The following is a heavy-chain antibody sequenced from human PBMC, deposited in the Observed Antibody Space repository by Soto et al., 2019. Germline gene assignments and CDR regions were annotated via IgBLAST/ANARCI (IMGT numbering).Heavy chain of an antibody. CDR2: IIPIFGTA. CDR1: GGTFSSYA. Sequence: QVQLVQSGAEVKKPGSSVKVSCKASGGTFSSYAISWVRQAPGQGLEWMGGIIPIFGTANHAQKFQGRITITADESTSTAYMKLSSLRTEDTAVYYCARESRYCSGGSCYFLPGIDYWGQGTLVTVSS. D-gene: IGHD2-15*01. J-gene: IGHJ4*02. CDR3: ARESRYCSGGSCYFLPGIDY. V-gene: IGHV1-69*12.